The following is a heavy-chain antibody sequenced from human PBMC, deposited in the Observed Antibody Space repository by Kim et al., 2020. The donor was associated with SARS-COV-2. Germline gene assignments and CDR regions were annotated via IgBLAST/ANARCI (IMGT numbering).Heavy chain of an antibody. V-gene: IGHV4-61*02. CDR2: IYPSGST. J-gene: IGHJ4*02. D-gene: IGHD3-10*01. CDR3: AREVAKVRGVIITLYGYYFDY. CDR1: GGSLSSGSYY. Sequence: SETLSLTCTVSGGSLSSGSYYWSWIRQPAGKGLEWIGRIYPSGSTNYNPSLKSRVTMSVDTSKNQFSLKLSSLTAADTAVYYCAREVAKVRGVIITLYGYYFDYWGQGTLVTVSS.